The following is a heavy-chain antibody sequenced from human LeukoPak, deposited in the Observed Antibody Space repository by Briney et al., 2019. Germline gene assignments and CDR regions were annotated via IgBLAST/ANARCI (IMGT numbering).Heavy chain of an antibody. V-gene: IGHV3-30*04. Sequence: GGSLRLSCAASEFTFSSYAMHWVRQAPGKGLEWVAIISYDGSKKYHADSVKGRFTISRDNSKNTLYLQMNSLRAEDTAVYYCARYSGATRGYYFDYWGQGTLVTVSS. D-gene: IGHD1-26*01. CDR1: EFTFSSYA. CDR2: ISYDGSKK. J-gene: IGHJ4*02. CDR3: ARYSGATRGYYFDY.